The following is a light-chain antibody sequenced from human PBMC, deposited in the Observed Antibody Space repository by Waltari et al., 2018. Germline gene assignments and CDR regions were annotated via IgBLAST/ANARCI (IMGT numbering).Light chain of an antibody. CDR3: SSYAGSNRGV. J-gene: IGLJ3*02. V-gene: IGLV2-8*01. CDR2: EVS. CDR1: SSDVGGYNY. Sequence: QSALTQPPSASGSPGQSVTISCTGTSSDVGGYNYVSWYQQHPGKAPNLMIYEVSKRPSGVPVRFSGSKSGNTASLTVSGLQAEDEADYYCSSYAGSNRGVFGGGTKLTVL.